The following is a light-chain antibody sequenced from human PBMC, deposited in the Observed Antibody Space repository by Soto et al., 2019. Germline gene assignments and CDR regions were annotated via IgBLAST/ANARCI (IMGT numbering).Light chain of an antibody. CDR3: QQYINWPVYT. V-gene: IGKV3-15*01. J-gene: IGKJ2*01. CDR1: QSVGSS. Sequence: EIVMTQSPATLSVSPGEGATLSCRASQSVGSSLAWCQQKPGQAPRLLIYGALTRVAGVPARFSGSGSGTEFTLTISSLQYDYFAVYYCQQYINWPVYTFGPGTKLEIK. CDR2: GAL.